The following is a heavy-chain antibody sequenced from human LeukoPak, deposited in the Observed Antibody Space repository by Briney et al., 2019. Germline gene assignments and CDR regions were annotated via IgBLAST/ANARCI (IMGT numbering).Heavy chain of an antibody. CDR2: ISTYNANT. J-gene: IGHJ4*02. CDR3: ARDLTDLDY. V-gene: IGHV1-18*04. CDR1: GYTFTGYY. D-gene: IGHD3-16*01. Sequence: EASVKVSCKASGYTFTGYYMHWVRQAPGQGLEWMGWISTYNANTIYAQHLQGRVTMTTDTSTSTVYMDLRSLRSDDTAVYYCARDLTDLDYWGQGTLVTVSS.